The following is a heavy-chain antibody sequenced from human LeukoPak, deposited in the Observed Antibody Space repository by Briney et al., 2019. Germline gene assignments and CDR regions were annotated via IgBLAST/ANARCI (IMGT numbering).Heavy chain of an antibody. Sequence: SETLTLTCTVSGGSIGSSSYYWGWIRQPPGKGLEWIGSIYYSGSTYYNPSLKSRVTISVDTSKNQFSLRLTSVTAADTAVYYCARVPARRVVTTPTYFDSWGQGTLVTVSS. CDR3: ARVPARRVVTTPTYFDS. D-gene: IGHD2-21*02. J-gene: IGHJ4*02. V-gene: IGHV4-39*07. CDR1: GGSIGSSSYY. CDR2: IYYSGST.